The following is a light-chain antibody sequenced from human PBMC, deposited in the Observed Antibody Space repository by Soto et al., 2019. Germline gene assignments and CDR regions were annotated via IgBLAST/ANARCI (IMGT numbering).Light chain of an antibody. J-gene: IGKJ5*01. Sequence: EIVLTQSPGTLSLSPGERATLSCRASQTISENKLAWYQQKPGQAPRLLIYDSSSRATGIPDRLSGSGSGTDFTLIINKLEPEDFAVYYCQQYCSSPPITFGQGTRLEIK. CDR1: QTISENK. CDR3: QQYCSSPPIT. CDR2: DSS. V-gene: IGKV3-20*01.